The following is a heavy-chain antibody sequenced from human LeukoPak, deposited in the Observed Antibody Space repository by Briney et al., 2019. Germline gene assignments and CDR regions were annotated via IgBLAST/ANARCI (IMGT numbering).Heavy chain of an antibody. CDR1: GFTLSSYE. CDR3: ARVPGLRGNY. D-gene: IGHD4-17*01. J-gene: IGHJ4*02. V-gene: IGHV3-48*03. Sequence: PGGSLRLSCAASGFTLSSYEMNWVRQAPGKGLEWVSYISSSGRTIYYADSVKGRFTISRDNAKSSLFLQMNSLRAEDTAVYYCARVPGLRGNYWGQGTLVTVSS. CDR2: ISSSGRTI.